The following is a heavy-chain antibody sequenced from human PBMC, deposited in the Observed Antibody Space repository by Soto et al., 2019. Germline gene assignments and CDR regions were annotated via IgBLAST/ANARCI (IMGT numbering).Heavy chain of an antibody. CDR3: TRRLRGSPSSFDY. J-gene: IGHJ4*02. D-gene: IGHD3-10*01. V-gene: IGHV1-46*03. CDR1: GYTFINYY. Sequence: QVQLVQSGAEVKKPGASVNISCKTAGYTFINYYIYWVRQAPGQGLQWVGTINPSGGCTSHAETFQGRHTVTTDTSTSTGYMDLSSLTSEGMAMYYCTRRLRGSPSSFDYWGQGTLVTVSS. CDR2: INPSGGCT.